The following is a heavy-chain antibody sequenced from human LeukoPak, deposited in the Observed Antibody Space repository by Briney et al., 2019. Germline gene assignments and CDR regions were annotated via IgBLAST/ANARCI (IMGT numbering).Heavy chain of an antibody. CDR3: ARGLLWFEKLSPPGY. Sequence: GASVKVSCKASVCTFTNYAMHWVRQALGQRLEWMGWINAGNGNTKYSQKFQGRVTITRDTSASTAYMELSSLRSEDTAVYYCARGLLWFEKLSPPGYWGQGTLITVSS. CDR2: INAGNGNT. J-gene: IGHJ4*02. V-gene: IGHV1-3*01. D-gene: IGHD3-10*01. CDR1: VCTFTNYA.